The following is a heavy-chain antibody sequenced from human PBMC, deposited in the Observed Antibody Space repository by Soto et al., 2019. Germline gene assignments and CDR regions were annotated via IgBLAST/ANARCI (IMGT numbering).Heavy chain of an antibody. CDR1: GYSFTSYW. J-gene: IGHJ6*02. CDR3: ASRAGGAGSYYYYYGMDV. CDR2: IYPGDSDT. D-gene: IGHD6-13*01. Sequence: PGESLKVSCKGSGYSFTSYWIGWVRQIPGKGLEWMGIIYPGDSDTRYSPSFQGQVTISADKSISTAYLQWSSLKASDTAMYYCASRAGGAGSYYYYYGMDVWGQGTTVTVSS. V-gene: IGHV5-51*01.